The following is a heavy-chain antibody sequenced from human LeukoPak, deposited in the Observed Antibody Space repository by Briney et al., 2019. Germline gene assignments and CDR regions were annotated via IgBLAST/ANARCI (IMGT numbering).Heavy chain of an antibody. CDR3: AKDHGAASYFDY. J-gene: IGHJ4*02. CDR1: GFTFRSYA. D-gene: IGHD6-13*01. Sequence: GGSLRLSCAPSGFTFRSYAMSWVRQAPGKELEGVSAISGSGGSTSYADTVQGRFTIPRDNSKTTLYLHMNSLRADRQAVSYCAKDHGAASYFDYWGQGTLVSVSS. V-gene: IGHV3-23*01. CDR2: ISGSGGST.